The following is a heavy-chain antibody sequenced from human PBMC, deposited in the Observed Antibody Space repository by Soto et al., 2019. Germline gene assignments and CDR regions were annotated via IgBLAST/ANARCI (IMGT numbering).Heavy chain of an antibody. CDR3: ARSQGSSTSLEIYYYYYYGMDV. CDR1: GGTFGSYA. D-gene: IGHD2-2*01. J-gene: IGHJ6*02. V-gene: IGHV1-69*01. CDR2: IIPIPGTA. Sequence: QVQLVQSGAEVKKPGSSVKVSCKASGGTFGSYAISWVRQAPGQGLEWMGGIIPIPGTANYAQKFQGRVTSAADESTSTAYMELSSPRSEDTAVYYCARSQGSSTSLEIYYYYYYGMDVWGQGTTVTVSS.